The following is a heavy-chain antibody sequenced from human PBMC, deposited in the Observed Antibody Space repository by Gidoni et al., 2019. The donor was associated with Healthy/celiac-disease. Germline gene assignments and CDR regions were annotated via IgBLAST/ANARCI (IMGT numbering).Heavy chain of an antibody. CDR1: GFTFSSYA. CDR2: ISGSGGST. D-gene: IGHD6-6*01. V-gene: IGHV3-23*01. CDR3: AKDLYSISSQGVDY. Sequence: EVQLLESGGGLVQTGGYLRLSCSASGFTFSSYAMSWVRQAPGTALEWVSAISGSGGSTYYADSVKGRFTVSIDNSKNTLYLQMNSLRAEDTAVYYCAKDLYSISSQGVDYWGQGTLVTVSS. J-gene: IGHJ4*02.